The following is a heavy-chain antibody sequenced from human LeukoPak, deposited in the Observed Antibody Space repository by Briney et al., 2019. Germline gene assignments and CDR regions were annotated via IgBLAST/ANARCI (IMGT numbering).Heavy chain of an antibody. Sequence: ASVKVSCKASGYTFTSYDINWVRQATGQGLEWMGWMNPNSGNTGYARKFQGRVTMTRNTSISTAYMELSSLRSEDTAVYYCARGQRGDYVRAGFDYWGQGTLVTVSS. V-gene: IGHV1-8*01. CDR1: GYTFTSYD. CDR2: MNPNSGNT. J-gene: IGHJ4*02. D-gene: IGHD4-17*01. CDR3: ARGQRGDYVRAGFDY.